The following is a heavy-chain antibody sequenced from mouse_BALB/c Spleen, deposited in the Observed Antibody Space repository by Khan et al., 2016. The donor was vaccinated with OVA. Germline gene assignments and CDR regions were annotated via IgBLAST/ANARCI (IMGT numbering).Heavy chain of an antibody. CDR2: IAPGSGST. CDR3: ASSNYYGSSLYAMDY. V-gene: IGHV1S41*01. CDR1: GYTFTSYW. Sequence: DLVKPGASVKLSCKASGYTFTSYWINWIKQRPGQGLEWIGHIAPGSGSTYYNEMFKGMATQTVDKSSSTVYIQISSLSSEDSALSYGASSNYYGSSLYAMDYWGHGTSVTVSS. D-gene: IGHD1-1*01. J-gene: IGHJ4*01.